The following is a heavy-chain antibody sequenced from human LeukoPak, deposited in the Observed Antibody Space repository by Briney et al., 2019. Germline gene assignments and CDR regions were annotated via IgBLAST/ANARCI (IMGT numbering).Heavy chain of an antibody. CDR1: GFAVSSNY. V-gene: IGHV3-66*01. D-gene: IGHD3-22*01. CDR3: ARGRYYYDSRGYYHDY. J-gene: IGHJ4*02. Sequence: GGSLRLSCAASGFAVSSNYMSWVRQAPGKGLEWVSVIYSGGSTYYADSVKGRFTISRDNSKNTLYLQMNSLRAEDTAVYYCARGRYYYDSRGYYHDYWGQGTLVTGSS. CDR2: IYSGGST.